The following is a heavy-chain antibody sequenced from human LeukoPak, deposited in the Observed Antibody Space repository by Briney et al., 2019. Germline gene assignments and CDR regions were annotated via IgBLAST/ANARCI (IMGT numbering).Heavy chain of an antibody. V-gene: IGHV3-21*01. D-gene: IGHD3-10*01. CDR3: ARGLPGYYYGSGSPMDAFDI. J-gene: IGHJ3*02. Sequence: GGSLRLSCAASGFTFSSSAMNWVRQAPGKGLEWVSSINNVASHIYYAHSVKGRFTISRDNAKNSLYLQMNSLRAEDTAVYYCARGLPGYYYGSGSPMDAFDIWGQGTMVTVSS. CDR1: GFTFSSSA. CDR2: INNVASHI.